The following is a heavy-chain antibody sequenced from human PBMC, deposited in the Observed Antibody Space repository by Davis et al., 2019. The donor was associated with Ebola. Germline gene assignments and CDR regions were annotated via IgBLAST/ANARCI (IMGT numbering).Heavy chain of an antibody. CDR2: ISGSGGST. V-gene: IGHV3-23*01. J-gene: IGHJ5*02. CDR1: GFTFSSYA. D-gene: IGHD1-26*01. CDR3: AKDPFSVGATRAWFDP. Sequence: PGGSLRLSCAASGFTFSSYAMSWVRQAPGKGLEWVSGISGSGGSTYYADSVKGRFTISRDNSKNTLYLQMNSLRAEDTAVYYCAKDPFSVGATRAWFDPWGQGTLVTVSS.